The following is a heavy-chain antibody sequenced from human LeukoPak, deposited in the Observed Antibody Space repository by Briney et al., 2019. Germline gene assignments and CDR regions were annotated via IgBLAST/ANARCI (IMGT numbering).Heavy chain of an antibody. V-gene: IGHV1-69*04. Sequence: SVKVSCKASGGTFSSYAISWVRQAPGQGLEWMGRIIPILGIANYAQKFQGRVTITADKSTSTAYMELSSLRSEDTAVYYCARARVTSTSLNWFDPWGQGTLVTVYS. CDR3: ARARVTSTSLNWFDP. J-gene: IGHJ5*02. CDR2: IIPILGIA. CDR1: GGTFSSYA. D-gene: IGHD2-2*01.